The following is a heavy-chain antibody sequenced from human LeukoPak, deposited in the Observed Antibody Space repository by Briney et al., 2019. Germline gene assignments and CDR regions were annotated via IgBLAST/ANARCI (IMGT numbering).Heavy chain of an antibody. CDR1: GYTFTGYY. CDR2: INPNSGGT. CDR3: ARDRAGSWVFGSLLVFGY. D-gene: IGHD6-13*01. Sequence: GASVKVSCKASGYTFTGYYMHWVRQAPGQGLEWMGWINPNSGGTNYAQKFQGRVTMTRDTSISTAYMELSRLRSDDTAVYYCARDRAGSWVFGSLLVFGYWGQGTLVTVSS. V-gene: IGHV1-2*02. J-gene: IGHJ4*02.